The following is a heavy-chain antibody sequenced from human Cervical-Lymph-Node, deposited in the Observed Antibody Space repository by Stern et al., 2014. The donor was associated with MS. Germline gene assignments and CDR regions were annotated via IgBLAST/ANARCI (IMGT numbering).Heavy chain of an antibody. J-gene: IGHJ4*02. CDR1: GGTFNTNV. D-gene: IGHD6-6*01. CDR2: IIPIFGTA. CDR3: ARAAYSTSSYNY. V-gene: IGHV1-69*01. Sequence: VQLEESGAEVKKTGSSVKVSCKASGGTFNTNVISWVRQAPGQGLEWMGGIIPIFGTALYAQKFQGRVTITANESTRAVYMELSSLRSEDTAVYYCARAAYSTSSYNYWGQGTLVIVSS.